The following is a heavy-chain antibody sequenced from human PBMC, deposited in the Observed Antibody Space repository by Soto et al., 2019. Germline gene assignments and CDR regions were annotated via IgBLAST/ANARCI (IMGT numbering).Heavy chain of an antibody. CDR3: AKNWEEYYDSSGWTY. J-gene: IGHJ4*02. Sequence: EVQLLESGGGLVQPGGSLRLSCAASGFTFSSYAMSWVRQAPGKGLEWVSAISGSGGSTYYADSVKGRFTISRDNSKNTLYLQMNSLIAEDTAVYYCAKNWEEYYDSSGWTYWGQGTLVTVSS. V-gene: IGHV3-23*01. CDR1: GFTFSSYA. D-gene: IGHD3-22*01. CDR2: ISGSGGST.